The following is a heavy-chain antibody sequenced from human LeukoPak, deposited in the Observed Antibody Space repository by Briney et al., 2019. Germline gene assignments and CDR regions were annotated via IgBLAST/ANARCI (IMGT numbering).Heavy chain of an antibody. D-gene: IGHD3-16*01. J-gene: IGHJ6*02. Sequence: GGSLRLSCVASGFTFSNAWMIWVRQAPGKGLEWVASINHNGNVNYYVDSVKGRFTISRDNAKNSLYLQMSNLRAEDTAVYFCARGGGLDVWGQGATVTVSS. CDR3: ARGGGLDV. V-gene: IGHV3-7*03. CDR1: GFTFSNAW. CDR2: INHNGNVN.